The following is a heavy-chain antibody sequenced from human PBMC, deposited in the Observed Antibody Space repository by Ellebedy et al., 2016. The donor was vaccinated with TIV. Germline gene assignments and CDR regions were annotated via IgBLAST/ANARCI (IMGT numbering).Heavy chain of an antibody. D-gene: IGHD1-26*01. CDR1: GGSISNDAYY. CDR3: ASRASGRSDLGRVVYFDY. CDR2: IHHSGST. V-gene: IGHV4-61*08. J-gene: IGHJ4*02. Sequence: MPSETLSLTCTVSGGSISNDAYYWTWIRQPPGKGLEWIGEIHHSGSTNYNQSVKSRVTISVDTSKNQFSLRLSSVTAADTAVYYCASRASGRSDLGRVVYFDYWGQGTLVTVSS.